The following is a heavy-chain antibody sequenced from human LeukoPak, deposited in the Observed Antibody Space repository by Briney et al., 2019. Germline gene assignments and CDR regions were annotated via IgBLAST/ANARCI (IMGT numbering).Heavy chain of an antibody. Sequence: GGSLRLSCAASGFTFSTYNINRVRQAPGKGLEWVSSISSSSAYIFYADSVKGRFTISRDNAKNSLYLQMNSLRAEDTAVYYCARAGMRIVEAGTGGYYYYGMDVWGQGTTVTVSS. CDR1: GFTFSTYN. D-gene: IGHD6-13*01. CDR2: ISSSSAYI. J-gene: IGHJ6*02. CDR3: ARAGMRIVEAGTGGYYYYGMDV. V-gene: IGHV3-21*01.